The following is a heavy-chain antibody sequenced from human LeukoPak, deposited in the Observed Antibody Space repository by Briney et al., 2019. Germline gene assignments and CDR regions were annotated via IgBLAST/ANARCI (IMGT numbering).Heavy chain of an antibody. Sequence: SGSLSLTCAVAGGSISSSNWWSWVRQPPGKGLEWIGEIYHSGSTNYTPSLKRRVTISVDRSKNQFSLKLSSVTTADTAVYYCARDGYCRSTSCYGGFDYWGQGTLFTVSP. J-gene: IGHJ4*02. V-gene: IGHV4-4*02. CDR1: GGSISSSNW. CDR3: ARDGYCRSTSCYGGFDY. D-gene: IGHD2-2*01. CDR2: IYHSGST.